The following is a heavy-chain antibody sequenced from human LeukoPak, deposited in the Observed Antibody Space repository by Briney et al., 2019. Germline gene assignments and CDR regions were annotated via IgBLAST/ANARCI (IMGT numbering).Heavy chain of an antibody. V-gene: IGHV3-7*01. CDR3: VRTSRSSSTDS. Sequence: GSLRLSCAASGFTFNNYWMSWVRQAPGKGLEWVANIKQDGSVENYVDYMEGRFTISRDNAKNSLYLQMNGLRAEDTAVYYCVRTSRSSSTDSWGQGTLVTVSS. CDR2: IKQDGSVE. D-gene: IGHD6-6*01. CDR1: GFTFNNYW. J-gene: IGHJ5*01.